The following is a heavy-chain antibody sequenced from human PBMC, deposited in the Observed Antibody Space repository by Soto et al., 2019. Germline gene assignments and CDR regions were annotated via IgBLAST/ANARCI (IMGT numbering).Heavy chain of an antibody. D-gene: IGHD5-18*01. Sequence: EVQLVESGGGLVQPGGSLRLSCAASGFTFSSYEMNWVRQVPGKGLEWVSYISSSGSTIYYADSVKGRFTISRDNAKNSLYLQMNSLRAEDTAVYYCARGGYSYGTYYYYGMDVWGQGTTVTVSS. CDR2: ISSSGSTI. CDR1: GFTFSSYE. J-gene: IGHJ6*02. CDR3: ARGGYSYGTYYYYGMDV. V-gene: IGHV3-48*03.